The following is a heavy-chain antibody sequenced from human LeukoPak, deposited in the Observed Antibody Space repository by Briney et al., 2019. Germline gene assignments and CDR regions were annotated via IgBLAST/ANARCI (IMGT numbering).Heavy chain of an antibody. D-gene: IGHD2-2*01. CDR1: GFTFSSYW. V-gene: IGHV3-74*01. J-gene: IGHJ4*02. CDR3: ARDPVPSLPQQIDY. CDR2: INSDGSST. Sequence: GGSLRLSCAAPGFTFSSYWMHWVRQAPGKGLVWVSRINSDGSSTSYADSVEGRFTISRDNAKNTLYLQMNSLRAEDTAVYYCARDPVPSLPQQIDYWGQGTLVTVSS.